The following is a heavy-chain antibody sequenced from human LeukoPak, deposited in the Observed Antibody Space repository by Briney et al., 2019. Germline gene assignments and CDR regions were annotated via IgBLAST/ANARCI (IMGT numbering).Heavy chain of an antibody. CDR3: ARDPVALAAAAPGWFDP. V-gene: IGHV1-18*01. CDR2: ISAYNGNT. J-gene: IGHJ5*02. CDR1: GYTFTSYG. Sequence: GASVKVSCKASGYTFTSYGISWVRQAPGQGLEWMGWISAYNGNTNYAQKLQGRVTMTTDTSTSTAYMELRSLRSDDTAVYYCARDPVALAAAAPGWFDPWGQGTLVTVSS. D-gene: IGHD6-13*01.